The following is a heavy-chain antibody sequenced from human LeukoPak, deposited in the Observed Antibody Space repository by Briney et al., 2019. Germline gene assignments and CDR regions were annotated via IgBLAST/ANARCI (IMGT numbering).Heavy chain of an antibody. CDR1: GFTFSSYW. CDR3: AKRDSI. J-gene: IGHJ3*02. Sequence: GGSPRLSCAASGFTFSSYWMSWVRQAPGKGMEWVSAIRDSGATTYYADSVKGRFTVSRDNSKNTLYLQMNSLRAEDTAVYYCAKRDSIWGPGTMVTVSS. CDR2: IRDSGATT. D-gene: IGHD3/OR15-3a*01. V-gene: IGHV3-23*01.